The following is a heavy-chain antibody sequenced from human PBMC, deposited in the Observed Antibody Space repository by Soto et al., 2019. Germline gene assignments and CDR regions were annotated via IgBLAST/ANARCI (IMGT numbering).Heavy chain of an antibody. CDR3: ARLRAVAGTMGYFDY. D-gene: IGHD6-19*01. Sequence: QLQLQESGPGLVKPSETLSLTCTVSGGSISSSSYYWGWIRQPPGKGLEWIGTIKYSGSTYYNPSLKSRVTISVDTSKKQSSLKLSSVTAADTAVYYCARLRAVAGTMGYFDYWGQGTLVTVSS. V-gene: IGHV4-39*01. J-gene: IGHJ4*02. CDR2: IKYSGST. CDR1: GGSISSSSYY.